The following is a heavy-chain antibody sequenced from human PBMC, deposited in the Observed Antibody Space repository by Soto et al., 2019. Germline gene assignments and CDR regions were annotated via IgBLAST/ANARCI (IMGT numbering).Heavy chain of an antibody. V-gene: IGHV1-69*13. D-gene: IGHD3-10*01. J-gene: IGHJ4*02. Sequence: SVKVSCKASGGTFRNHVFNWVRQAPGQGLEWMGGIIPIIGTPNYAQKLQGRVTITADASTNTVYLDVSSLRSQDTAVYYCARDLEFRDGNISHLDYWGQGTLVTVSS. CDR2: IIPIIGTP. CDR3: ARDLEFRDGNISHLDY. CDR1: GGTFRNHV.